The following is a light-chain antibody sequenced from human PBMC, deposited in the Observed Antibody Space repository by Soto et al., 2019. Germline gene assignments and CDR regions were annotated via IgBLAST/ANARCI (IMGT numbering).Light chain of an antibody. V-gene: IGKV2-24*01. J-gene: IGKJ1*01. CDR1: QSLVDSDGNTY. Sequence: DIVMTQTPLSSPVTLGQPASISCRSSQSLVDSDGNTYLSWLQQRPGQPPRPLIYEISKRFSGVPDRFSGSGAGTDFTLQISRVEAEDVGLYYCMHVKQFPWTFGQGTKVEIK. CDR2: EIS. CDR3: MHVKQFPWT.